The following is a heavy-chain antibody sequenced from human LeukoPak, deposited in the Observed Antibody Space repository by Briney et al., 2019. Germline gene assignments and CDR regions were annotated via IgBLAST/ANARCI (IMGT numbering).Heavy chain of an antibody. CDR1: GYTFTSYG. CDR3: ARVGSGYEDYYYYYMDV. J-gene: IGHJ6*03. V-gene: IGHV1-18*01. Sequence: ASVKVSCKASGYTFTSYGISWVRQAPGQGLEWMGWISAYNGNTNYAQKLQGRVTMTTDTSTSTAYMELRSLRSDDTAVYYCARVGSGYEDYYYYYMDVWGKGTTVTVSS. D-gene: IGHD5-12*01. CDR2: ISAYNGNT.